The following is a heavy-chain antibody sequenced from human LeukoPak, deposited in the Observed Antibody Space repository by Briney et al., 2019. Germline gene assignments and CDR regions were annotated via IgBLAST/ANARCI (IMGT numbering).Heavy chain of an antibody. D-gene: IGHD3-22*01. CDR3: ARVRSGYYDTSGYDY. J-gene: IGHJ4*02. CDR1: GYTFRNYG. V-gene: IGHV1-18*01. Sequence: GASVKVSCKASGYTFRNYGLNWVRQAPGQGLEWMGWISAYNGNTVSTQKFQGRVTMTTDTSTSTAYMELRNLRSDDTAVYYCARVRSGYYDTSGYDYWGQGTLVTVSS. CDR2: ISAYNGNT.